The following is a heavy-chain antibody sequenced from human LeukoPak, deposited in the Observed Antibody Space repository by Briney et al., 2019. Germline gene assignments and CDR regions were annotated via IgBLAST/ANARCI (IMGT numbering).Heavy chain of an antibody. V-gene: IGHV4-38-2*02. CDR1: GYSISSGYY. CDR3: ARDSGGDGYDTGDY. J-gene: IGHJ4*02. Sequence: SETLSLTCIVSGYSISSGYYWGWIRQPPGKGLEWIGMIHHSGSTYYNPSLKSRVTISVDTSKNQFSLKLSSVTAADTAVYYCARDSGGDGYDTGDYWGQGTLVTVSS. CDR2: IHHSGST. D-gene: IGHD5-24*01.